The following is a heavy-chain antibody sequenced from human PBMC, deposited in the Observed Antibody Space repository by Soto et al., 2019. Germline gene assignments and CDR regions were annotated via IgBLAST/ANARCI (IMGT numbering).Heavy chain of an antibody. CDR1: GGTFSSYT. CDR3: ARRYYGSGSYYPSSFDY. D-gene: IGHD3-10*01. Sequence: SVKVSCKASGGTFSSYTSSWVRQAPGQGLEWMGRIIPILGIANYAQKFQGRVTITADKSTSTAYMELSSLRSEDTAVYYCARRYYGSGSYYPSSFDYWGQGTLVTVSS. V-gene: IGHV1-69*02. CDR2: IIPILGIA. J-gene: IGHJ4*02.